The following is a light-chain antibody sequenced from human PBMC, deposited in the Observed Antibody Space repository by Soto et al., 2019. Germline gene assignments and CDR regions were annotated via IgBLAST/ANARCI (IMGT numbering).Light chain of an antibody. CDR1: SSNIGAGYD. V-gene: IGLV1-40*01. Sequence: QSVLTQPPSVSGAPGQRVTISCTGTSSNIGAGYDVHWYQHLPGTAPKLLLYAYNNRPSGVPDRFFGSKSGTSASLAITGLQAEDEADYYCQSYERSLGGEVFGAGTKLTVL. J-gene: IGLJ1*01. CDR2: AYN. CDR3: QSYERSLGGEV.